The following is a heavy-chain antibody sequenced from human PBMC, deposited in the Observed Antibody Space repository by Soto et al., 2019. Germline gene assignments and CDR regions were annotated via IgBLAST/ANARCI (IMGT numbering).Heavy chain of an antibody. Sequence: SETLSLTCTVSGGSISSSSYYWGWIRQHPGKGLEWIGYIYYSGGTYYNPSFKSRVSFSVDTSNNQLSLQLNSVTPDDTAVYYCARLIGNSWLDSWGQGTLVTVSS. V-gene: IGHV4-31*03. CDR2: IYYSGGT. J-gene: IGHJ5*01. CDR3: ARLIGNSWLDS. D-gene: IGHD2-8*01. CDR1: GGSISSSSYY.